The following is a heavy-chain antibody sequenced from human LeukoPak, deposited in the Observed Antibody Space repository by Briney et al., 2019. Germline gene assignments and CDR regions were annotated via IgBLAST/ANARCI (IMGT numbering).Heavy chain of an antibody. CDR1: GYTFTSYY. Sequence: ASVKVSCKASGYTFTSYYMHWVRQAPGQGLEWMGWISAYNGNTNYAQKLQGRVTMTTDTSTSTAYMELRSLRSDDTAVYYCARMSPFGVVTANYYYYGMDVWGQGTTVTVSS. CDR2: ISAYNGNT. D-gene: IGHD2-21*02. CDR3: ARMSPFGVVTANYYYYGMDV. J-gene: IGHJ6*02. V-gene: IGHV1-18*04.